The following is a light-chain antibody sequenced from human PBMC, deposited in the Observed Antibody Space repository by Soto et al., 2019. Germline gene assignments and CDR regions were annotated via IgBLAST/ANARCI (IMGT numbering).Light chain of an antibody. V-gene: IGLV2-11*01. CDR3: CSYARTYVE. Sequence: QSALTQPRSVSGSPGQSVTISCTGISSDVGGYSYVSWYQQHPGKAPKLIIYDVDQRPSGVPDRFSGSKSGNTASLTISGLQAEDEADYYCCSYARTYVELGGGTKVTVL. CDR2: DVD. CDR1: SSDVGGYSY. J-gene: IGLJ3*02.